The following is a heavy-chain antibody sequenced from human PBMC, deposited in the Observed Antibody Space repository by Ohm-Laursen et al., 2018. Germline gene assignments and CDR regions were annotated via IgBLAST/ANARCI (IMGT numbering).Heavy chain of an antibody. J-gene: IGHJ5*02. CDR3: TYSNKPYNWFDP. D-gene: IGHD4-11*01. V-gene: IGHV1-69*05. CDR2: IIPIFGTA. CDR1: GGTFSSYA. Sequence: GSSVKVSCKASGGTFSSYAISWVRQAPGQGLEWMGGIIPIFGTANYAQKLQGRVTMTTDTSTSTAYMELRSLRSDDTAVYYCTYSNKPYNWFDPWGQGTLVTVSS.